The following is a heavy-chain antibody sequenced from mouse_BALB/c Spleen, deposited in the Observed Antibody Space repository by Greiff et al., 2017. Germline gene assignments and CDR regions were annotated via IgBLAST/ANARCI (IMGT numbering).Heavy chain of an antibody. CDR1: GFTFSDYY. CDR2: ISDGGSYT. J-gene: IGHJ2*01. D-gene: IGHD4-1*01. V-gene: IGHV5-4*02. CDR3: ARDQTGTGVFDY. Sequence: EVQRVESGGGLVKPGGSLKLSCAASGFTFSDYYMYWVRQTPEKRLEWVATISDGGSYTYYPDSVKGRFTISRDNAKNNLYLQMSSLKSEDTAMYYCARDQTGTGVFDYWGQGTTLTVSS.